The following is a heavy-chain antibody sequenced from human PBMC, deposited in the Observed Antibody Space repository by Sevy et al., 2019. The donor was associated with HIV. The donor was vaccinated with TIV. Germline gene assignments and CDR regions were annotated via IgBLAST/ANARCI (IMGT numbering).Heavy chain of an antibody. CDR1: GFTFSDYS. CDR2: ISSSSSPI. J-gene: IGHJ4*02. V-gene: IGHV3-48*02. D-gene: IGHD4-17*01. CDR3: ARNGDYDY. Sequence: GESLKISCAASGFTFSDYSMNWVRQAPGKGLEWVSYISSSSSPIYYADSVKGRFTNSRDNAKNSLYLQMNSLRDEDTAVYYCARNGDYDYWGQGTLVTVSS.